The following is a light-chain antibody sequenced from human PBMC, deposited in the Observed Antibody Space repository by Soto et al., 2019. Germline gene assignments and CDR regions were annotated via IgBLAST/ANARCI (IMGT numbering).Light chain of an antibody. V-gene: IGLV2-8*01. Sequence: QSALTQPPSASGSPGQSVTISCTGTNSDVGGYNYVSWYQQYPGKAPKLLIYEVTKRPSGVPDRFSGSKSGNTAYLTVSGLQAEYEADYYCTSFAGSAKWVFGGGTKVTVL. J-gene: IGLJ3*02. CDR1: NSDVGGYNY. CDR3: TSFAGSAKWV. CDR2: EVT.